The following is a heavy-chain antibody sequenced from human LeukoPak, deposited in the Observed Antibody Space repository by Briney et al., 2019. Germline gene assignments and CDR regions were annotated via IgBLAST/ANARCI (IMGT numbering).Heavy chain of an antibody. V-gene: IGHV3-48*01. CDR1: GFTFSSYS. CDR2: ISSSSSPI. Sequence: GGSLRLSCAASGFTFSSYSMNWVRQAPGKGLEWVSYISSSSSPIYYADSVKGRFTISRDNAKNSLYLQMNTLRAEDTAVYYCARVGLNDYGSGTYADYWGQGTLVTVSS. D-gene: IGHD3-10*01. J-gene: IGHJ4*02. CDR3: ARVGLNDYGSGTYADY.